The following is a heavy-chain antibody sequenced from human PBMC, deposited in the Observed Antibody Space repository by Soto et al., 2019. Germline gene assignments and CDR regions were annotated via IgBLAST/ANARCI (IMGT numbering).Heavy chain of an antibody. D-gene: IGHD6-13*01. J-gene: IGHJ4*02. CDR1: GDSVSSNSAA. V-gene: IGHV6-1*01. CDR2: TYYRSKWYN. Sequence: SQTLSLTCAISGDSVSSNSAAWNWIRHSPSRGLEWLGRTYYRSKWYNDYAVSVKSRITINPDTSKNQFSLQLNSVTPEDTAVYYCARGPIAAAGTFDYWGQGTLVPVST. CDR3: ARGPIAAAGTFDY.